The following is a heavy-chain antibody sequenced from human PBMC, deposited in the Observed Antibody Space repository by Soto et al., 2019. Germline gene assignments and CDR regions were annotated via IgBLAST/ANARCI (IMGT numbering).Heavy chain of an antibody. CDR3: ARSPVLQSWFDP. D-gene: IGHD4-4*01. V-gene: IGHV4-39*01. CDR1: GGSISSSSYY. Sequence: QVQLVESGPGLVKPSETLSLTCTVSGGSISSSSYYWGWIRQPPGKGLEWIGSIYYSGSTYYNPSLKSRVTISVDTSKTQFSLKLSSVTAADTAVYYCARSPVLQSWFDPWGQGTLVTVSS. CDR2: IYYSGST. J-gene: IGHJ5*02.